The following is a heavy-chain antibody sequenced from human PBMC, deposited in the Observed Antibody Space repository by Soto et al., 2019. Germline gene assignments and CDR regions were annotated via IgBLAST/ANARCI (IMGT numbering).Heavy chain of an antibody. CDR2: IDWNSGTI. Sequence: EMQLVESGGGLVQPGRSLRLSCAVSGFTFENFALHWVRQAPGKGLEWVSGIDWNSGTIAYADSVKGRFTLSRDSATSSLYLHLDGLRPEDTAFYYCAKAPQVATHGVHPWGQATLVTVSS. CDR1: GFTFENFA. J-gene: IGHJ5*02. CDR3: AKAPQVATHGVHP. D-gene: IGHD2-15*01. V-gene: IGHV3-9*01.